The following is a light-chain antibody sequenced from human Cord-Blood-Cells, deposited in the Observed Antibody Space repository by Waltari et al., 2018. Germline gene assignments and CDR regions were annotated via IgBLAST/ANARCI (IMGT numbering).Light chain of an antibody. CDR1: STDVGGSNY. Sequence: QSALTQPASASGPPRQSITISCTGTSTDVGGSNYVPWYQQHPGKAPKLMIYDVSKRPSGVSNRFSGSKSGNTASLTISGLQAEDEADYYCSSYTSSSTWVFGGGTKLTVL. V-gene: IGLV2-14*01. CDR2: DVS. CDR3: SSYTSSSTWV. J-gene: IGLJ3*02.